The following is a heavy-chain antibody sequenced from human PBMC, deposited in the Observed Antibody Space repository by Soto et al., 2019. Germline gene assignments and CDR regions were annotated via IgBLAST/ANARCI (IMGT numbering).Heavy chain of an antibody. CDR3: AKDKMTTLSPFDY. CDR2: ISYDGSNK. V-gene: IGHV3-30*18. J-gene: IGHJ4*02. Sequence: GGSLRLSCAASGFTFSSYGMHWVRQAPGKGLEWVAVISYDGSNKYYADSVKGRFTISRDNSKNTLYLQMNSLRAEDTAVYYCAKDKMTTLSPFDYWGQGTLVTVSS. CDR1: GFTFSSYG. D-gene: IGHD4-17*01.